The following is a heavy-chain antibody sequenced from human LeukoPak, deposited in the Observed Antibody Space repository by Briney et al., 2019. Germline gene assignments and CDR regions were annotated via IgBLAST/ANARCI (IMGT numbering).Heavy chain of an antibody. V-gene: IGHV4-39*01. D-gene: IGHD5-24*01. CDR2: IYYSGST. Sequence: SETLSLTCTVSGGSISSSSYYWGWIRQPPGKGLEWIGSIYYSGSTYYNPSLKSRVTISVDTSKNQFSLRLSSVTAADTAVYYCARHELSGRWLLDYWGQGTLVTVSS. J-gene: IGHJ4*02. CDR1: GGSISSSSYY. CDR3: ARHELSGRWLLDY.